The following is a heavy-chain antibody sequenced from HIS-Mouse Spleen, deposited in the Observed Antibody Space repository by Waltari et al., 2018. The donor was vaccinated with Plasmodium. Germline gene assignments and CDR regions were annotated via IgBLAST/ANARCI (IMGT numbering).Heavy chain of an antibody. Sequence: QVQLQESGPGLVKPSETLSLTCTVSGGSISSYYWSWIRQPAGKGLEWIGRIYTSGSTTYNPPRKGRVPMSGDTSKNQFSLKLGSVNAADTAVYYCAGEPGGGKWFDPWGQGTLVTVSS. CDR1: GGSISSYY. CDR3: AGEPGGGKWFDP. V-gene: IGHV4-4*07. CDR2: IYTSGST. J-gene: IGHJ5*02. D-gene: IGHD3-16*01.